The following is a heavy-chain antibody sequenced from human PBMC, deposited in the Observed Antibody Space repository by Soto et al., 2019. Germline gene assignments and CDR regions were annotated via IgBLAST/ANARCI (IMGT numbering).Heavy chain of an antibody. J-gene: IGHJ3*02. Sequence: PSETLSLTCTVSGGSISSYYWSWIRQPPGKGLEWIGYIYYSGSTNYNPSLKSRVTISVDTSKNQFSLKLSSVTAADTAVYYCARDRVVGYSGYEAAGDAFAIWGQGTMVTVSS. CDR1: GGSISSYY. CDR2: IYYSGST. D-gene: IGHD5-12*01. V-gene: IGHV4-59*01. CDR3: ARDRVVGYSGYEAAGDAFAI.